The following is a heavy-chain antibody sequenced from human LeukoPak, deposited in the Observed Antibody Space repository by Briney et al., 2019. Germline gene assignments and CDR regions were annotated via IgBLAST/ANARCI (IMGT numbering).Heavy chain of an antibody. Sequence: PSETLSLTCAVSGGSISSGGYSWSWIRQPPGKGLEWIGYIYHSGSTYYNPSLKSRVTISVDRSKNQFSLKLSSVTAADTAVYYCARDRGRGASRNFDYWGQGTLVTVSS. CDR1: GGSISSGGYS. CDR3: ARDRGRGASRNFDY. J-gene: IGHJ4*02. V-gene: IGHV4-30-2*01. D-gene: IGHD6-13*01. CDR2: IYHSGST.